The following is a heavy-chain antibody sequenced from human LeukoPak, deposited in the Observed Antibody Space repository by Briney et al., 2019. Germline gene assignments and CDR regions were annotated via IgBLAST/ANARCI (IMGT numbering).Heavy chain of an antibody. CDR2: ISSTSGYI. V-gene: IGHV3-21*01. CDR1: GFTFSTYS. Sequence: PGGSLRLSCAASGFTFSTYSMNCVRQAPGKGLEWVSSISSTSGYISYTDSVKGRFTISRDNAKNSLYLQMNSLRAEDTAVYYCTRRYCTATNCYSFDYWGQGTLVTVSS. CDR3: TRRYCTATNCYSFDY. J-gene: IGHJ4*02. D-gene: IGHD2-15*01.